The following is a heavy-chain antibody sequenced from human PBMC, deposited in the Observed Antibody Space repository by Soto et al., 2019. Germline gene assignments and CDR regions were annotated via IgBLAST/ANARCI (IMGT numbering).Heavy chain of an antibody. V-gene: IGHV3-23*05. Sequence: EVQLLDSGGGLVQPGGSMTLSCAASGFSFRDYTMSWVRQAPGKVLDCISVILSNFNTYYTDSVRGRFTISRDTSKNTLYREMNGLRAEDTAIYYCARRVNGYFDYWGQGALVTVSS. CDR3: ARRVNGYFDY. CDR2: ILSNFNT. D-gene: IGHD2-8*01. J-gene: IGHJ4*02. CDR1: GFSFRDYT.